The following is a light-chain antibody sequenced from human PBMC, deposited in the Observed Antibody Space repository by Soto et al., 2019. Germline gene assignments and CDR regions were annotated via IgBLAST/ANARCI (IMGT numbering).Light chain of an antibody. V-gene: IGKV3-20*01. CDR2: AAS. CDR1: QSISRN. J-gene: IGKJ1*01. CDR3: QQYGRSPTT. Sequence: EFVLTQSPGTLSLSPGERATLSCRASQSISRNLAWYQQKPGQAPRLLIYAASTRATGLPARFSGSGSGTDFTLTISRLQPEDFAVYYCQQYGRSPTTFGQGTKVHIK.